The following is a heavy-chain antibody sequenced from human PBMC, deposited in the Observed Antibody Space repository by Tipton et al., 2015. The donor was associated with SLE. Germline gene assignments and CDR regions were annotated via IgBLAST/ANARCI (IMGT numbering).Heavy chain of an antibody. CDR1: GGSISSYY. Sequence: TLSLTCTVSGGSISSYYWSWIRQPPGKGLEWIGYIYYSGSTNYNPSLKSRVTISVDTSKNQFSLKLGSVTAADTAVYYCASAGDSSSPLDYWGQGTLVTVSS. CDR3: ASAGDSSSPLDY. CDR2: IYYSGST. D-gene: IGHD6-13*01. V-gene: IGHV4-59*01. J-gene: IGHJ4*02.